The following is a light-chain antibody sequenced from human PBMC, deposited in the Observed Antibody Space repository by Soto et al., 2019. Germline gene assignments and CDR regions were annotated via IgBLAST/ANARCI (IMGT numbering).Light chain of an antibody. Sequence: EIVMTQSPATLSVSPGERATLSCTASQSVSSNLAWYQKKPGQAPRLLIYGASPRATGIPARVSGSGSGTEVTLTISSLQSEDFAVYDCQQYNNWPRTFGQGTKVDIK. J-gene: IGKJ1*01. CDR1: QSVSSN. CDR2: GAS. V-gene: IGKV3-15*01. CDR3: QQYNNWPRT.